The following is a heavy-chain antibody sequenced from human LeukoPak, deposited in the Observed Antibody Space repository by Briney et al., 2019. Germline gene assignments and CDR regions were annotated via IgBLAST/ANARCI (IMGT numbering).Heavy chain of an antibody. CDR1: GFTFDSYG. CDR2: ISYDGSNK. D-gene: IGHD4-17*01. V-gene: IGHV3-30*18. CDR3: AKDRTYDYGTYDAFDI. J-gene: IGHJ3*02. Sequence: GGSLRLSCAASGFTFDSYGMHWVRQAPGKGLEWVAVISYDGSNKYYVDSVKGRFTISRDNSKNTLYLQMNSLRPEDTAVYYCAKDRTYDYGTYDAFDIWGPGTMVTVSS.